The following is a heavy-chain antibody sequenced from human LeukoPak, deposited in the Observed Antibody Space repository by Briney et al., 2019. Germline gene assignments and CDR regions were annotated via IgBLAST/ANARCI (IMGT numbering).Heavy chain of an antibody. CDR3: ARDLTLDTAMALRKGDYFDY. D-gene: IGHD5-18*01. Sequence: ASVKVSCKASGYTFTSYGISWVRQAPGQGLECMGWISAYNGNTNYAQKLQGRVTMTTDTSTSTAYMELWSLRSDDTAVYYCARDLTLDTAMALRKGDYFDYWGQGTLVTVSS. CDR2: ISAYNGNT. J-gene: IGHJ4*02. CDR1: GYTFTSYG. V-gene: IGHV1-18*01.